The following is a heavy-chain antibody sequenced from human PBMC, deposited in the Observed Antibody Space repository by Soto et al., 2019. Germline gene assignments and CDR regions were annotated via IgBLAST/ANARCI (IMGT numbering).Heavy chain of an antibody. V-gene: IGHV1-69*08. CDR2: IIPILGIA. D-gene: IGHD1-26*01. CDR1: GGTFSSYT. CDR3: ARDGWGAHSRRFDY. Sequence: QVQLVQSGAEVKKPGSSVKVSCKASGGTFSSYTISWVRQAPGQGLEWMGRIIPILGIANYAQKFQGRVTITADKSTSTGYMGLSSLRCEDTDVYYCARDGWGAHSRRFDYWCQGTLVTVSS. J-gene: IGHJ4*02.